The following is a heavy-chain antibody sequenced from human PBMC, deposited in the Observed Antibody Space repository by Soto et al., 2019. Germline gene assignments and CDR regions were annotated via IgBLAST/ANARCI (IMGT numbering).Heavy chain of an antibody. J-gene: IGHJ6*02. CDR2: ISAYNGNT. V-gene: IGHV1-18*01. Sequence: QVQLVQSGAEVKKPGASVKVSCKASGYTFTSYGISWVRQAPGQGLEWMGWISAYNGNTNNAQKIKGRVTMTNETSTSTAYMELRSLRSDDTAVYYCARDRGAYGMDVWGQGTTVTVSS. CDR1: GYTFTSYG. CDR3: ARDRGAYGMDV.